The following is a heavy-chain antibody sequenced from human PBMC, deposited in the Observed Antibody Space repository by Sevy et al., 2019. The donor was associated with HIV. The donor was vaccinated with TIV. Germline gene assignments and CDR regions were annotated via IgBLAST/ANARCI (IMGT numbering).Heavy chain of an antibody. CDR3: AKVPDSSSWYDLFFFDT. V-gene: IGHV3-23*01. Sequence: GGSLRLSCAASGFTLRNYAMSWVRQAPGKGLEWVSGNSGSGGNSYYADSVKGRFTISRDNSKNTLYLQMNNLRAEDTAVYYCAKVPDSSSWYDLFFFDTWGQGTLVTVSS. CDR1: GFTLRNYA. J-gene: IGHJ4*02. D-gene: IGHD6-13*01. CDR2: NSGSGGNS.